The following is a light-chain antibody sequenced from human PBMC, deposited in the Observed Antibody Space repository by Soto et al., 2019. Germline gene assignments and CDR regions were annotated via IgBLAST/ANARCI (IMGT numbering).Light chain of an antibody. Sequence: EIVLTQSPATLSSFPGDRVTLSCRASQYINTRLAWYQHRPGQAPRLLIYQTSIGAAGIPARFSGSGTGTDFTLTISDVQPEDCAVYYCHQRQSWPRTFGQGTQVDIK. CDR3: HQRQSWPRT. V-gene: IGKV3-11*01. J-gene: IGKJ1*01. CDR2: QTS. CDR1: QYINTR.